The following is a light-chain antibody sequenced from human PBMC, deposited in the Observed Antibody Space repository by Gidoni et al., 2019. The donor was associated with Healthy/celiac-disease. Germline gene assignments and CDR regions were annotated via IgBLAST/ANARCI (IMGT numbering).Light chain of an antibody. CDR3: AAWDDSLNGPVV. CDR1: SSNLGSNT. Sequence: QSVLTQPPSASGTPGQRVTISCSGSSSNLGSNTVNWYQQLPGTAPKLLIYRNNQRPSGVPDRFSGSKSGTSASLAISGLQSEDEADYYCAAWDDSLNGPVVFGGGTKLTVL. CDR2: RNN. V-gene: IGLV1-44*01. J-gene: IGLJ2*01.